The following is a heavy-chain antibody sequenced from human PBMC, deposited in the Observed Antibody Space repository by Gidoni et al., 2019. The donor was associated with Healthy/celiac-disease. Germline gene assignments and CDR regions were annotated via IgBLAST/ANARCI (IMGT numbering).Heavy chain of an antibody. CDR3: ASQGATISTYYYYYMDV. D-gene: IGHD5-12*01. CDR1: GYTFTGHY. V-gene: IGHV1-2*06. Sequence: QVQLVQSGAAVTKPGASVKVSCKASGYTFTGHYMHWVRQAPGQGLEWMGRINPNSGGTNYAQKFQGRVTMTRDTSISTAYMELSRLRSDDTAVYYCASQGATISTYYYYYMDVWGKGTTVTVSS. J-gene: IGHJ6*03. CDR2: INPNSGGT.